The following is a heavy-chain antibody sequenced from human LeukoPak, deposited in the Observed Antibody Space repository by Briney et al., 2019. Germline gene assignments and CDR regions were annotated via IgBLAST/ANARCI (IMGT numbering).Heavy chain of an antibody. CDR1: GYSISSGYY. D-gene: IGHD2-2*01. Sequence: SETLSPTCAVSGYSISSGYYWGWIRPPPGKGLEWIGSIYHSGSTYYNPSLKSRVTISVDTSKNQFSLKLSSVTAADTAVYYCARSGILGYCSSTSCYDSDYWGQGALVTVSS. V-gene: IGHV4-38-2*01. CDR2: IYHSGST. J-gene: IGHJ4*02. CDR3: ARSGILGYCSSTSCYDSDY.